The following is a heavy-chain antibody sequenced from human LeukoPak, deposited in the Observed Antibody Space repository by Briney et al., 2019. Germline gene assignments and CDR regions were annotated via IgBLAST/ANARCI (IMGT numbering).Heavy chain of an antibody. Sequence: SQTLSLTCTVSGGSISSGGYYWSWARQHPEKGLEWIVYIYYSGTAYYNPSLTSRVTMSVDTSKNQFSLKLSSVTAADTAIYYCARDHTETSSLNFRNYYYYGMDIWGQGTTVIVSS. CDR1: GGSISSGGYY. D-gene: IGHD4-11*01. V-gene: IGHV4-31*03. J-gene: IGHJ6*02. CDR2: IYYSGTA. CDR3: ARDHTETSSLNFRNYYYYGMDI.